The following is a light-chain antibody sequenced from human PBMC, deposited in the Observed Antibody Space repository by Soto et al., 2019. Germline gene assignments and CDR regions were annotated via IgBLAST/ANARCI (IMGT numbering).Light chain of an antibody. CDR2: AAS. CDR3: QQRGT. CDR1: QSIDRY. V-gene: IGKV1-39*01. Sequence: DIQMTQSTSSLSASVGDRVTITCRASQSIDRYLNWYQQKPGKAPKLLIYAASNLQSGVPSRFSGSGSGTDFTLTIRSLQPEDFATYYCQQRGTFGQGTMVDIK. J-gene: IGKJ1*01.